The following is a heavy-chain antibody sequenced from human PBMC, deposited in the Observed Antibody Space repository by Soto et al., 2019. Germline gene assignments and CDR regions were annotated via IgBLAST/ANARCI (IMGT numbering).Heavy chain of an antibody. CDR2: ISSSSSYI. D-gene: IGHD6-6*01. J-gene: IGHJ6*02. V-gene: IGHV3-21*01. CDR3: ARGPRKQLVGERGYYYYYGMDV. Sequence: PGGSLRLSCAASGFTFSIYSMNWVRQAPGKGLEWVSSISSSSSYIYYADSVKGRFTISRDNAKNSLYLQMNSLRAEDTAVYYCARGPRKQLVGERGYYYYYGMDVWGQGTTVTVSS. CDR1: GFTFSIYS.